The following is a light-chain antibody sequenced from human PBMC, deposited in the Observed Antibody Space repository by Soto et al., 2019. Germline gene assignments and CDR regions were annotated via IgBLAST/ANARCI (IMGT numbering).Light chain of an antibody. CDR1: QSISRW. V-gene: IGKV1-5*01. Sequence: DIQMTQSPSTLSASVGDRVTITFRACQSISRWLAWYQQKPGKAPKLLMFDASTLETGVPSRFSGSGSGTEFTLTISNLQPDDFATYYCQQYNSYLTFGGGTKVDIK. CDR2: DAS. CDR3: QQYNSYLT. J-gene: IGKJ4*01.